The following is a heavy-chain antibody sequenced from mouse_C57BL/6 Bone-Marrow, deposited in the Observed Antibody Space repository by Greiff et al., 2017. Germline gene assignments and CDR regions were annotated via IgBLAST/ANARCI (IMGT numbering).Heavy chain of an antibody. J-gene: IGHJ2*01. CDR2: INPNNGGP. D-gene: IGHD2-1*01. V-gene: IGHV1-18*01. Sequence: EVQLQQSGPELVKPGASVKIPCKASGYTFTDYNMDWVKQSHGKSLEWIGDINPNNGGPIYNQKFKGKATLTVDKSSSTAYMELRSLTSEDTAVYYCARCYYGNYDYWGQGTTLTVSS. CDR1: GYTFTDYN. CDR3: ARCYYGNYDY.